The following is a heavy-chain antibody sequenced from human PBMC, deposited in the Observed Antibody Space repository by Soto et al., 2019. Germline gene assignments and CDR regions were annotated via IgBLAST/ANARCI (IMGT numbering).Heavy chain of an antibody. V-gene: IGHV3-23*01. CDR2: ISGSDGRT. D-gene: IGHD5-18*01. CDR1: GFPFREYP. Sequence: GSLMLYCSAPGFPFREYPMTWVPQAPGKGLEWVATISGSDGRTYSTDSVKCRFTISRDNSRNTAYLQMNSLRVEDTAVYYCAKGVSQYTPLALFDYWGRGTLVTVSS. J-gene: IGHJ4*02. CDR3: AKGVSQYTPLALFDY.